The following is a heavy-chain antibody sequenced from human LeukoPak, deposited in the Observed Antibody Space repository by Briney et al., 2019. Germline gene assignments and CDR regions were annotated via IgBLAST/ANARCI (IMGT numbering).Heavy chain of an antibody. Sequence: GASVKVSCKASGYTFTSYYMHWVRQAPGQGLEWMGIINPSGGSTSYAQKFQGRVTMTRDTSTSTVYMELSSLRSEDTAVYYYARDPSFLQLAPHFDYWGQGTLVTVSS. D-gene: IGHD6-13*01. CDR3: ARDPSFLQLAPHFDY. CDR2: INPSGGST. CDR1: GYTFTSYY. V-gene: IGHV1-46*01. J-gene: IGHJ4*02.